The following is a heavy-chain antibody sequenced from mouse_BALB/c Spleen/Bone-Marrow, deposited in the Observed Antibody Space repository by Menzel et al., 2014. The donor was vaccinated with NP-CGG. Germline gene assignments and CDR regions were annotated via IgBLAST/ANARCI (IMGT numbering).Heavy chain of an antibody. J-gene: IGHJ2*01. Sequence: QVQLQQSGAELVRPGTSVKVSCKASGYAFTNYLIEWVKQRPGQGLEWIGVINPGSGGTNYNEKFKGKATLTADKSYSTAYMQLSSLTSDDSAVYFCARGITTGYFDYWGQGTTLTVSS. D-gene: IGHD1-1*01. CDR1: GYAFTNYL. CDR3: ARGITTGYFDY. CDR2: INPGSGGT. V-gene: IGHV1-54*01.